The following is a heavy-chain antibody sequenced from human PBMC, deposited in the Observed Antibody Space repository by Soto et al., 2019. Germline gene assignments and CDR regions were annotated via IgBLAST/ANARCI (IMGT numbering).Heavy chain of an antibody. D-gene: IGHD2-8*02. J-gene: IGHJ5*02. CDR3: ARGRPGGGVKRSWFDP. Sequence: QVQLVQSGAEVKKPGASVKVSCKASGYTFTSNDIYWLRQATGQGPEWMGWMNPKSGNTGFAQTFQDRLRMTSNKSITTAYMELSRLTSDDTAVYYCARGRPGGGVKRSWFDPWGQGTLVTVSS. V-gene: IGHV1-8*01. CDR2: MNPKSGNT. CDR1: GYTFTSND.